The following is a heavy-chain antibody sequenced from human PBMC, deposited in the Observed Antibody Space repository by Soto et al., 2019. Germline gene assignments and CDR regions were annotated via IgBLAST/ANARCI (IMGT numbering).Heavy chain of an antibody. V-gene: IGHV1-69*01. Sequence: QVQLVQSGAEVKKPGSSVKVSCKASGGTFISYAISWVRQAPGQGLEWMGGIIPLFGTANYAQKFQGRVTITGDESTSTAYMELSSLRSEDTAVYYCALSLQYQLLSGWFDPWGQGTLVTGSS. CDR2: IIPLFGTA. CDR1: GGTFISYA. D-gene: IGHD2-2*01. CDR3: ALSLQYQLLSGWFDP. J-gene: IGHJ5*02.